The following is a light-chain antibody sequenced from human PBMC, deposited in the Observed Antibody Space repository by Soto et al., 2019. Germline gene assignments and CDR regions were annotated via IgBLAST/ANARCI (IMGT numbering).Light chain of an antibody. CDR1: SSDIGSNT. CDR2: AND. J-gene: IGLJ3*02. Sequence: QLVLTQPPSASGTPGQRVTISCSGSSSDIGSNTVNWYQQLPGTAPKLLIYANDLRPSGVPDRFSGSKSGTSASLAISGLQSDDEADYYCAAWDDSLNGRVFGGGTKVTVL. V-gene: IGLV1-44*01. CDR3: AAWDDSLNGRV.